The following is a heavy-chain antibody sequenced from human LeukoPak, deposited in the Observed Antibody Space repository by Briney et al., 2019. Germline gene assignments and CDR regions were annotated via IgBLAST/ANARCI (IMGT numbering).Heavy chain of an antibody. CDR2: ISFHGTDT. CDR1: GFTFISYA. Sequence: RGGSLRLSCAASGFTFISYAIHWVRQAPGKGLEWVAVISFHGTDTFYADSVKGRFTISRDNSKNTLYLQMSSLRGDDTAVYYCAKARITMVRGVIPFDYWGQGTLVTVSS. CDR3: AKARITMVRGVIPFDY. V-gene: IGHV3-30*04. J-gene: IGHJ4*02. D-gene: IGHD3-10*01.